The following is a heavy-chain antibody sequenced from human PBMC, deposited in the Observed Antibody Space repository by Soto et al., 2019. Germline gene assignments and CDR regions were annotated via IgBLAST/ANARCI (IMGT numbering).Heavy chain of an antibody. V-gene: IGHV1-24*01. CDR1: GYTLTELS. J-gene: IGHJ4*02. CDR2: FDPEDGET. CDR3: ATSITMVRGVIITPHVTFDY. Sequence: KVSCKVSGYTLTELSMHWVRQAPGKGLEWMGGFDPEDGETIYAQKFQGRVTMTEDTSTDTAYMELSSLRSEDTAVYYCATSITMVRGVIITPHVTFDYWGQGTLVTVSS. D-gene: IGHD3-10*01.